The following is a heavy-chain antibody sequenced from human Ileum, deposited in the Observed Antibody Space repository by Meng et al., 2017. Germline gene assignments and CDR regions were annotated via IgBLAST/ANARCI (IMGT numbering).Heavy chain of an antibody. J-gene: IGHJ1*01. Sequence: GLLHPSTTLPLTCTASGGTVSCYSLSWMRQAPGKGLEWIGEINPRGSTNYIPSLMRRGTISVETSKTQFSLMLRSVLAADTAVYYCGRGRYSSGWLGDYFQHWGQGTLVTVSS. CDR2: INPRGST. CDR1: GGTVSCYS. CDR3: GRGRYSSGWLGDYFQH. D-gene: IGHD6-19*01. V-gene: IGHV4-34*01.